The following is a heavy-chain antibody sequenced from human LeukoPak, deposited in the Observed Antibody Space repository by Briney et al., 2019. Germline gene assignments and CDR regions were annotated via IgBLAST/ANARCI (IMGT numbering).Heavy chain of an antibody. J-gene: IGHJ4*02. CDR3: ARLSSRRTMTVVTLGEEDY. CDR2: INHSGST. D-gene: IGHD4-23*01. V-gene: IGHV4-34*01. CDR1: GGSFSGYY. Sequence: PSETLSLTCAVYGGSFSGYYWGWIRQPPGKGLEWIGEINHSGSTNYNPSLKSRVTISVDTSKTQFSPKLSSVTAADTAVYYCARLSSRRTMTVVTLGEEDYWGQGTLVTVSS.